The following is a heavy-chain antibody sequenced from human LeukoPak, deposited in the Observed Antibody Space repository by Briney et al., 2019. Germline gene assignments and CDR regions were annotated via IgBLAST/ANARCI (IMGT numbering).Heavy chain of an antibody. CDR2: IYHSGST. CDR1: GYSISSGYY. D-gene: IGHD6-25*01. J-gene: IGHJ4*02. V-gene: IGHV4-38-2*02. CDR3: ARSKGYSSASSLGGY. Sequence: SETLSLTCTVSGYSISSGYYWGWIRQPPGKGLEWIGSIYHSGSTYYNPSLKSRVTISVDTSKNQFSLKLSSVTAADTAVYYCARSKGYSSASSLGGYWGQGTLVTVSS.